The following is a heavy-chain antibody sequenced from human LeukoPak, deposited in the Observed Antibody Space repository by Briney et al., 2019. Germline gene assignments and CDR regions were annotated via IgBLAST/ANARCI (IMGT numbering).Heavy chain of an antibody. J-gene: IGHJ4*02. CDR3: AIPTVSSFDY. D-gene: IGHD4-17*01. Sequence: GASVKVSCKASGYTFTGYYMHWVRQAPGQGLEWMGRINPNSGGTNYAQKFQGRVTMTRDTSISTAYMEPSRLRSDVTAVYYCAIPTVSSFDYWGQGTLVTVSS. CDR2: INPNSGGT. CDR1: GYTFTGYY. V-gene: IGHV1-2*06.